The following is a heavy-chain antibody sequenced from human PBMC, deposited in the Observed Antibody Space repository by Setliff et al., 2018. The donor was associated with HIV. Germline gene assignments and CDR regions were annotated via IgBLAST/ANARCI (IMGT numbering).Heavy chain of an antibody. CDR1: GFTFSSYA. V-gene: IGHV3-30*01. CDR2: ISYDGSNK. J-gene: IGHJ6*02. CDR3: ARSVIGYYYYGMDV. Sequence: SLRLSCAASGFTFSSYAMHWVRQAPDKGLEWVAVISYDGSNKYYADSVKGRFTISRDNSKNTLYLQMNSLRAEDTAVYYCARSVIGYYYYGMDVWGQGTLVTVSS. D-gene: IGHD3-10*01.